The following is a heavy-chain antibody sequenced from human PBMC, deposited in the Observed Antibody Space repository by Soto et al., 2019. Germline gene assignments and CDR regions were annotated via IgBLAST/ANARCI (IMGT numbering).Heavy chain of an antibody. J-gene: IGHJ4*02. Sequence: ASVKVSCKASGYTFTKYAMHWVRQAPGQRLEWMGWINTGKGNTKYSQKFQGRVTITRDTSASTAYMELSSLRSEDTAMYYCARAGDDCSDANCYVIDYWGQGTLVPVSS. D-gene: IGHD2-2*01. V-gene: IGHV1-3*04. CDR3: ARAGDDCSDANCYVIDY. CDR2: INTGKGNT. CDR1: GYTFTKYA.